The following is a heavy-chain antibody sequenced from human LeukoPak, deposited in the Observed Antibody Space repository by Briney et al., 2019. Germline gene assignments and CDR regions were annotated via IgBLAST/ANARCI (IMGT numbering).Heavy chain of an antibody. CDR2: IIPIFGTA. D-gene: IGHD3-22*01. J-gene: IGHJ5*02. CDR3: ARGYYYDSSGYIPYNWFDP. CDR1: GGTFSSYA. Sequence: SVKVPCKASGGTFSSYAISWVRQAPGQGLEWMGGIIPIFGTANYAQKLQGRVTTTADESTSTAYMELSSLRSEDTAVYYCARGYYYDSSGYIPYNWFDPWGQGTLVTVSS. V-gene: IGHV1-69*01.